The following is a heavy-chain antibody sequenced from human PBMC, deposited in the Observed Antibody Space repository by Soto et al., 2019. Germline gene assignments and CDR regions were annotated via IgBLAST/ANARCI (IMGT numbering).Heavy chain of an antibody. J-gene: IGHJ4*02. V-gene: IGHV1-18*01. CDR1: GYAFTSYG. D-gene: IGHD3-22*01. Sequence: GASVKVSCKASGYAFTSYGISWVRQAPGQGLEWMGWISAYNGNTNYAQKLQGRVTMTTDTSTSTAYMELRSLRSDDTAVYYCAKVKPGGTYYYDSSFDYWGQGTLVTVSS. CDR2: ISAYNGNT. CDR3: AKVKPGGTYYYDSSFDY.